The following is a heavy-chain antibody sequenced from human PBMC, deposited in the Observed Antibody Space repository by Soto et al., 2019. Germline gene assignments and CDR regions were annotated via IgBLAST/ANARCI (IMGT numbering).Heavy chain of an antibody. D-gene: IGHD4-17*01. CDR3: ARDPKKRGYGGYELAAY. CDR2: IIPILGIA. V-gene: IGHV1-69*08. J-gene: IGHJ4*02. Sequence: QVQLVQSGAEVKKPGSSVKVSCKASGGTFSSYTISWVRQAPGQGLEWMGRIIPILGIANYAQKFQGRGTTTADKSTHPAYMQLRSLRSEDTDEYYWARDPKKRGYGGYELAAYWGQGTLVTVSS. CDR1: GGTFSSYT.